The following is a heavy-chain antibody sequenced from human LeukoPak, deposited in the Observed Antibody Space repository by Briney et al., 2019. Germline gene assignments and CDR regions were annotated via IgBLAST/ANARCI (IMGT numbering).Heavy chain of an antibody. Sequence: GSLRLSCAASGFTFSSYEMNWVRQAPGKGLDWVSYISSSGTTIYYADSVKGRFTISRDNAKNSLYLQMNSLRAEDTAVYYCAIGRIPPDYWGQGTLVTVSS. CDR1: GFTFSSYE. J-gene: IGHJ4*02. CDR3: AIGRIPPDY. V-gene: IGHV3-48*03. D-gene: IGHD2/OR15-2a*01. CDR2: ISSSGTTI.